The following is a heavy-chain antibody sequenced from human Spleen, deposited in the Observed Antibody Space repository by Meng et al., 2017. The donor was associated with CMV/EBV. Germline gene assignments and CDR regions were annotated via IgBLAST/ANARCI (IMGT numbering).Heavy chain of an antibody. V-gene: IGHV4-30-4*08. CDR3: ARAAYGFDFDY. CDR1: GASIRRDNDS. CDR2: ISHSGTT. Sequence: CSVSGASIRRDNDSWSWIRQPPGQGLEWIGYISHSGTTYFNPSLKSRVAISLDTSKTQFFLNLSSVTAADTAVYYCARAAYGFDFDYWGQGTLVTVSS. D-gene: IGHD2-21*01. J-gene: IGHJ4*02.